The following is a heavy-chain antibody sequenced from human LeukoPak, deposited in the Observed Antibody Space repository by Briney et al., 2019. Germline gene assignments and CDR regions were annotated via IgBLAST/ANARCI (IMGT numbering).Heavy chain of an antibody. Sequence: QPGGSLRLSCAASGFTFSSYEMNWVRQAPGKGLEWVSYISSRGSTIYYADSVKGRFTISRDNAKNSLYLQMNSLRAEDTAGYYCAKGYSSGWYSWWYFDLWGRGTLVTVSS. V-gene: IGHV3-48*03. D-gene: IGHD6-19*01. CDR3: AKGYSSGWYSWWYFDL. J-gene: IGHJ2*01. CDR2: ISSRGSTI. CDR1: GFTFSSYE.